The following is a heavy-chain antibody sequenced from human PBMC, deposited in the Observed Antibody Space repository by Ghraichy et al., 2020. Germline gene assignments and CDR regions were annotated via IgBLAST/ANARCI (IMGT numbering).Heavy chain of an antibody. Sequence: GGSLRLSCAASGFTFSSYWMHWVRQAPGKGLVWVSRINSDASSTSYADSVKGRFTISRDNAKNTLYLQMNSLRAEDTAVYYCARGPEWSSSWHDYWGQGTLVTVSS. CDR3: ARGPEWSSSWHDY. V-gene: IGHV3-74*01. D-gene: IGHD6-13*01. J-gene: IGHJ4*02. CDR2: INSDASST. CDR1: GFTFSSYW.